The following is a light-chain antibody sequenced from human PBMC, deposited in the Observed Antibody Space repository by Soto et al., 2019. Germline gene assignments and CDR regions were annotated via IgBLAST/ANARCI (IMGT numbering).Light chain of an antibody. J-gene: IGLJ1*01. CDR3: SSYTTSNTRQIV. CDR1: SSDVGGYNY. Sequence: QPVLTQPASGSGSPGQSINISCTGTSSDVGGYNYVSWYQHHPGKAPKLIIYDVSNRPSGVSNPFSGSKSGNTASLTISGLQPEDEADYYCSSYTTSNTRQIVFGTGTKVTVL. CDR2: DVS. V-gene: IGLV2-14*03.